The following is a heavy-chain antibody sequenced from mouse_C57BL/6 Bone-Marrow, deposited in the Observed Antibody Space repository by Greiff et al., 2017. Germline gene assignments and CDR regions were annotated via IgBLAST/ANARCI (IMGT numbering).Heavy chain of an antibody. D-gene: IGHD1-1*01. CDR1: GYTFTSYW. Sequence: QVQLQQPGAELVKPGASVKLSCKASGYTFTSYWMHWVKQRPGQGLEWIGMIHPNSGSTNYNEKFKSKATLTVDKSSSTAYMQLSSLTSEDSAVYYCAGYYGSSPAWFAYWRQGTLVTVSA. CDR3: AGYYGSSPAWFAY. J-gene: IGHJ3*01. CDR2: IHPNSGST. V-gene: IGHV1-64*01.